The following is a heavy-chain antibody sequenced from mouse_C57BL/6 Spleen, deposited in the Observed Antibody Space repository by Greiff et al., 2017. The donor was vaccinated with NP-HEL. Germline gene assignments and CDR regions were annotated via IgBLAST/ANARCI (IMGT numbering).Heavy chain of an antibody. V-gene: IGHV1-19*01. Sequence: EVQLQQSGPVLVKPGASVKMSCKASGYTFTDYYMNWVKQSHGKSLEWIGVINPYNGGTSYNQKFKGKATLTVDKSSSTAYMELNSLTSEDSAVYYCAREDATNCSSRYWYIDDWGKGTTVTVSS. CDR1: GYTFTDYY. J-gene: IGHJ1*03. D-gene: IGHD1-1*01. CDR2: INPYNGGT. CDR3: AREDATNCSSRYWYIDD.